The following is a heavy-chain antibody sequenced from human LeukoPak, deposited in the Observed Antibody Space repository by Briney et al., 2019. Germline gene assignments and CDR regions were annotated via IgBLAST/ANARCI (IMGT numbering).Heavy chain of an antibody. J-gene: IGHJ6*02. CDR3: ARARGYSGYEADYYGMDV. D-gene: IGHD5-12*01. CDR2: IYTSGST. V-gene: IGHV4-4*07. CDR1: GGSISSYY. Sequence: SETLSLTCTVSGGSISSYYWSWIRQPAGKGLERIGRIYTSGSTNYNPSLKSRVTMSVDTSKNQFSLKLSSVTAADTAVYYCARARGYSGYEADYYGMDVWGQGTTVTVSS.